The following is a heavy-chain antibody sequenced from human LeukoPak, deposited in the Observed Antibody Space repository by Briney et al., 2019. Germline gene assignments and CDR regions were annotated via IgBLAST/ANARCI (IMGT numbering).Heavy chain of an antibody. Sequence: GGSLRLSCADSGFTFSSYRMNWVRQAPGKGLEWVANIRQDGSEKYYVDSVKGRFTISRDNAKNSLYLQMNSLRAEDTAVYYCARDRMYCSTTICHSRAFNIWGQGTMVTVSS. CDR1: GFTFSSYR. CDR2: IRQDGSEK. D-gene: IGHD2-2*01. CDR3: ARDRMYCSTTICHSRAFNI. J-gene: IGHJ3*02. V-gene: IGHV3-7*01.